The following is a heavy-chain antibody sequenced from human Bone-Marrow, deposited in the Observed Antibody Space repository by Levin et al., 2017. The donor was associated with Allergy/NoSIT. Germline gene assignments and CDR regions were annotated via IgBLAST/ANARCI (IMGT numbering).Heavy chain of an antibody. CDR2: ISYDGSVK. CDR3: AKEDRSGLAGALSAFDM. D-gene: IGHD6-19*01. J-gene: IGHJ3*02. CDR1: GFTFSSYG. Sequence: GGSLRLSCVASGFTFSSYGMNWVRQAPGKGLEWVTLISYDGSVKYYAESVKGRFTVSRDNSKNTLFLQINSLRAEDAAVYYCAKEDRSGLAGALSAFDMWGQGTMVTVSS. V-gene: IGHV3-30*18.